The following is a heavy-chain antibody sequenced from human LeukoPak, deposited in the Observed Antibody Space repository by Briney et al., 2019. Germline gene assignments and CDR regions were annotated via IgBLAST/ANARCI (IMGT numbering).Heavy chain of an antibody. V-gene: IGHV4-59*01. Sequence: PSETLSLTCTVSGGSISSYYWSWIRQPPGKGLEWIGYIYYSGSTNYNPSLKNRVTISVDTSKNKFPLKLSSVTAADTAVYYCASTAGYSGYDYWGQGTLVTVSS. D-gene: IGHD5-12*01. CDR1: GGSISSYY. CDR3: ASTAGYSGYDY. CDR2: IYYSGST. J-gene: IGHJ4*02.